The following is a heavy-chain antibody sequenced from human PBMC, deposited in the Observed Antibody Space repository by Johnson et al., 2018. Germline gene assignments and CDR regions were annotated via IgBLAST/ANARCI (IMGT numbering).Heavy chain of an antibody. CDR1: GFTFSSYG. D-gene: IGHD3-16*01. Sequence: QVQLVHSGGGVVQPGRSLRLSCAASGFTFSSYGMHWVRQAPGKGLEWVAVISYDGSNKYYADSVKGRFTISRDNSTNTLYLHMNSLRAEDKAVYYCAEKRPYHPLRFGMEVWGQGTTVTVSS. CDR3: AEKRPYHPLRFGMEV. J-gene: IGHJ6*02. V-gene: IGHV3-30*18. CDR2: ISYDGSNK.